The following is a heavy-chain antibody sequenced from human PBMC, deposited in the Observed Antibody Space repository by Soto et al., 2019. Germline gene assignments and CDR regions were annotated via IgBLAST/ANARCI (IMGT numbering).Heavy chain of an antibody. V-gene: IGHV1-24*01. CDR1: GDTLPELS. D-gene: IGHD2-21*01. Sequence: ASAKVSCKVSGDTLPELSLHWVRQAPGKGLEWMGGFDPEDGETIYAQKFQGRVTMTEDTSTDTAYMELSSLRSEDTAVYYCALWGRLSLDYWGHGTLVTVSP. J-gene: IGHJ4*01. CDR2: FDPEDGET. CDR3: ALWGRLSLDY.